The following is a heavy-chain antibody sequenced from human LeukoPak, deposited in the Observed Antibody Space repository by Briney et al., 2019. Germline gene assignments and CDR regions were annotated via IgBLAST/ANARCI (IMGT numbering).Heavy chain of an antibody. V-gene: IGHV3-30*02. CDR1: GFTFSRYG. CDR3: ARDQTPFY. Sequence: GGSLRLSCAASGFTFSRYGIHWVRQAPGKGLEWVTFIRSDGSNKYYADSVKGRFTISRDNSKNTLYLQMNSLRAEDTAVYYCARDQTPFYWGQGSLVTVSS. CDR2: IRSDGSNK. D-gene: IGHD2-15*01. J-gene: IGHJ4*02.